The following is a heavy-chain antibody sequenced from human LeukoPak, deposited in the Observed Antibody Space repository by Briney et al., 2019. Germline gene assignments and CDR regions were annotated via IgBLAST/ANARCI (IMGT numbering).Heavy chain of an antibody. CDR2: ISAYNGNT. CDR1: GYTFTSYG. CDR3: ARTAVYYDSSGYYYYFDY. J-gene: IGHJ4*02. D-gene: IGHD3-22*01. V-gene: IGHV1-18*01. Sequence: ASVKVSCKASGYTFTSYGISWMRQAPGQGLEWMGWISAYNGNTNYAQKLQGRVTMTTDTSTSTAYMELRSLRSDDTAVYYCARTAVYYDSSGYYYYFDYWGQGTLVTVSS.